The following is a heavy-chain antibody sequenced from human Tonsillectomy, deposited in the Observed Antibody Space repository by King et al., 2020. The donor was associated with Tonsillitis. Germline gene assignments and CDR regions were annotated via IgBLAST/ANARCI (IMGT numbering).Heavy chain of an antibody. CDR2: TIPSLGLS. CDR3: AGGWLRRESPAWYNYYYYMDV. D-gene: IGHD5-12*01. J-gene: IGHJ6*03. CDR1: GGTFSSYA. Sequence: QLVQSGAEVKKPGSSVKVSCKASGGTFSSYAISWVRQAPGQALEWMGRTIPSLGLSNYAQKFQGRVTITADKSTSTAYMEVSSLRSEDTAVYYCAGGWLRRESPAWYNYYYYMDVWGKGTTVTVSS. V-gene: IGHV1-69*09.